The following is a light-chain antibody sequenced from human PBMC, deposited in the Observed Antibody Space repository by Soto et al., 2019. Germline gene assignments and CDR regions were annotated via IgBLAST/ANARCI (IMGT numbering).Light chain of an antibody. Sequence: EIVITQSPGTRSLSPGERATLSCRASQSVTSTYLAWYQQKPGQAPRLLIYGASSRAIGIPDRFSGSVSGSDFSLTINRMEPEDFAVYYCQQYGSSHTFGQGTRLEIK. V-gene: IGKV3-20*01. CDR3: QQYGSSHT. CDR1: QSVTSTY. CDR2: GAS. J-gene: IGKJ5*01.